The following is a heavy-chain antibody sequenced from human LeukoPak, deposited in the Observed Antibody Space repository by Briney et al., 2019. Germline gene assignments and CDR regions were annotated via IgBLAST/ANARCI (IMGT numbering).Heavy chain of an antibody. Sequence: SETLSLICTVSGGSISSSGYNWDWIRQPPGKGLEWIGNLYDSGSTYYNPSLKSRVTISVDTSNNQFSLKLSSVTAADTAVYYCARGSLYSSSWQAFNWFDPWGQGTLVTVSS. CDR2: LYDSGST. CDR1: GGSISSSGYN. D-gene: IGHD6-13*01. CDR3: ARGSLYSSSWQAFNWFDP. J-gene: IGHJ5*02. V-gene: IGHV4-39*01.